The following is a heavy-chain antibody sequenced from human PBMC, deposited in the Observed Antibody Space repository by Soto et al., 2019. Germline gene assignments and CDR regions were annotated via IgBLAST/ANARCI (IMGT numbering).Heavy chain of an antibody. Sequence: QVTLKESGPVLVQATETLTLTCNVSGFSVTNVQKGVAWIRQPPGKALEWLAHILSDVEQSYKSSLKKRLTISQDTSKRQVVLVMTNVEPVDTATYYCARISGRFGASHFDFWGQGSSVIVSS. CDR1: GFSVTNVQKG. J-gene: IGHJ4*02. D-gene: IGHD3-10*01. V-gene: IGHV2-26*01. CDR2: ILSDVEQ. CDR3: ARISGRFGASHFDF.